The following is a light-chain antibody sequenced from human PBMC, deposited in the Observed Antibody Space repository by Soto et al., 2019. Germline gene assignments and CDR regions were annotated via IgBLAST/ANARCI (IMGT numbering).Light chain of an antibody. CDR3: QQYYSTPWT. V-gene: IGKV4-1*01. Sequence: DIVMTQSPDSLAVSLGERATINCKSSQSVLYSSTNKNYLSWYQQKPGQPPKLLIYLASTRESGVPDRFSGSAAGTDFTLTISSLQAEDVAVYYCQQYYSTPWTFGQGTQVEL. CDR2: LAS. CDR1: QSVLYSSTNKNY. J-gene: IGKJ1*01.